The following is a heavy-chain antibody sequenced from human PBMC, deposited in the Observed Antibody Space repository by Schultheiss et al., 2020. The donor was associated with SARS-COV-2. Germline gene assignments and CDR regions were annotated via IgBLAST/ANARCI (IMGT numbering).Heavy chain of an antibody. Sequence: GGSLRLSCAASGFTFSTYSMNWVRQAPGKGLEWVSVIYSGGSTYYADSVKGRFTISRDNAKNSLSLQMNSLRAEDTAVYYCAREGSGSYMLRLWGQGTLVTVSS. CDR1: GFTFSTYS. CDR2: IYSGGST. CDR3: AREGSGSYMLRL. D-gene: IGHD3-10*01. V-gene: IGHV3-66*01. J-gene: IGHJ4*02.